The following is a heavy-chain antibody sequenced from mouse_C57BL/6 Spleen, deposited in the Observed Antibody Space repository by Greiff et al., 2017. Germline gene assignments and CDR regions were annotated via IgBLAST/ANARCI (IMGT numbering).Heavy chain of an antibody. CDR1: GYTFTSYW. J-gene: IGHJ1*03. D-gene: IGHD1-1*01. Sequence: QVQLQQPGTELVKPGASVKLSCKASGYTFTSYWMHWVKQRPGQGLEWIGNINPSNGGTNYNEKFKSKATLTVDKSSSTAYMQLSSLTSEDSAVYYCARWGYGSRYWYFDVWGTGTTVTVSS. V-gene: IGHV1-53*01. CDR3: ARWGYGSRYWYFDV. CDR2: INPSNGGT.